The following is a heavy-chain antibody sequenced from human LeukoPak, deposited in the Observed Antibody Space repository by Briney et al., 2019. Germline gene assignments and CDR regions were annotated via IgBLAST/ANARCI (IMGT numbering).Heavy chain of an antibody. V-gene: IGHV3-23*01. CDR2: MSHNGGST. CDR1: GFTFSSYA. CDR3: AREIAAAGTFWFDP. Sequence: GGSLRLSCAASGFTFSSYAMSWVRQAPGKGLEWVSGMSHNGGSTYYADSVKGRFTISRDNSKNTLYLQMNSLRAEDTAVYYCAREIAAAGTFWFDPWGQGTLVTVSS. D-gene: IGHD6-13*01. J-gene: IGHJ5*02.